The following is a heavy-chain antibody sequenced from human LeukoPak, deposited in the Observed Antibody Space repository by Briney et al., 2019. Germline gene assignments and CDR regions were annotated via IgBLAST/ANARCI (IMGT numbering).Heavy chain of an antibody. D-gene: IGHD6-13*01. CDR3: ARNGAAGTPNRFFNWFDP. CDR1: GYSFTTYW. Sequence: GESLKISCKGSGYSFTTYWIGWVRQMPGKGLEWMGLIYPGNSDTRYSPSFQGQVTISADKSIDTAYLQWSSLLASDTAIYYCARNGAAGTPNRFFNWFDPWGQGTLVTVSS. J-gene: IGHJ5*02. CDR2: IYPGNSDT. V-gene: IGHV5-51*01.